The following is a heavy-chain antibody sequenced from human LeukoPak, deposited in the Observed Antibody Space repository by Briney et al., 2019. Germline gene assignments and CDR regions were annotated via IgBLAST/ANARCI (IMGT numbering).Heavy chain of an antibody. J-gene: IGHJ5*02. CDR2: ISGSGGST. D-gene: IGHD2-2*01. V-gene: IGHV3-23*01. Sequence: GGSLRLSCAASGFTFSSYAMSWVRQAPGKGLEWVSGISGSGGSTYYADSVKGRFTISRDNSKNTLYLQMNSLRAEDTAVYYCAKDRWEGVVPAAYNWFDPWGQGTLVTVSS. CDR3: AKDRWEGVVPAAYNWFDP. CDR1: GFTFSSYA.